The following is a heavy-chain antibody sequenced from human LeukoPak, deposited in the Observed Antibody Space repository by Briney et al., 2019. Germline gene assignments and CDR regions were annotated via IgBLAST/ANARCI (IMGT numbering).Heavy chain of an antibody. Sequence: ASVKVSCTASGGTFSSYAISWVRQAPGQGLEWMGGIIPIFGTANYAQKFQGRVTITADKSTSTAYMELSSLRSEDTAVYYCARGLSGPADGMDVWGKGTTVTVSS. J-gene: IGHJ6*04. V-gene: IGHV1-69*06. CDR1: GGTFSSYA. CDR3: ARGLSGPADGMDV. D-gene: IGHD6-19*01. CDR2: IIPIFGTA.